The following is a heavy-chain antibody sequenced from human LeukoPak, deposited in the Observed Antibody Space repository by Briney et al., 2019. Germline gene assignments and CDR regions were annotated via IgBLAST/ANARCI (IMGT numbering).Heavy chain of an antibody. J-gene: IGHJ4*02. CDR2: IGSDSGGI. V-gene: IGHV3-23*01. CDR1: GFTFSSFA. Sequence: PGGSLRLSCAASGFTFSSFAMIWVRQAPGKGLQWVSVIGSDSGGIVYADSVKGRFTISRDNSKNTLYLQMNSLRAEDTAVYYCVKDRGGDSSGWYYWYFFDYWGQGTLVTVSS. D-gene: IGHD6-19*01. CDR3: VKDRGGDSSGWYYWYFFDY.